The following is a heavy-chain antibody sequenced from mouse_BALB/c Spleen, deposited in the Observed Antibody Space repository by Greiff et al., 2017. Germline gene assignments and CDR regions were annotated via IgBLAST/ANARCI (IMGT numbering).Heavy chain of an antibody. CDR3: ARDGNSDGFAY. CDR1: GFTFSSYA. CDR2: ISSGGSYT. Sequence: EVQGVESGGGLVKPGGSLKLSCAASGFTFSSYAMSWVRQSPEKRLVWVAEISSGGSYTYYPDTVTGRFTISRDNAKNTLYLEMSSLRSEDTAMYYCARDGNSDGFAYWGQGTLVTVSA. V-gene: IGHV5-9-4*01. D-gene: IGHD4-1*01. J-gene: IGHJ3*01.